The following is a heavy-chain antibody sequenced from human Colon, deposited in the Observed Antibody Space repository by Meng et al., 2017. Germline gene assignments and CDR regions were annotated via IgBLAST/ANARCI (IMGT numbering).Heavy chain of an antibody. V-gene: IGHV4-4*07. CDR2: IFTSGST. D-gene: IGHD2-2*01. Sequence: SETLSLTCNVSGGSISSYHWSWIRQPAGKGLEWIGRIFTSGSTTYNPSLKSRVSVSVDWSKNQFSLTVTSVTAADTAVYYCARVKVPAIGGAFDIWGQGTRVTVSS. CDR1: GGSISSYH. J-gene: IGHJ3*02. CDR3: ARVKVPAIGGAFDI.